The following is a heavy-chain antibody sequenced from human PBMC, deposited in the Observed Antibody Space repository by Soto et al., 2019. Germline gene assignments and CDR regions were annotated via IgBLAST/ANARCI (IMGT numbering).Heavy chain of an antibody. Sequence: SETLSLTCTVSGGCISGGAYYWSCILQHPGKGLEWIGYIYYSGSTYYNPSLNSRVTISVDTSKNQFSLKLSSLTAADTAVYYCARTSGYDSNPGGYYFDYWGQGTLVTVS. CDR3: ARTSGYDSNPGGYYFDY. CDR2: IYYSGST. D-gene: IGHD5-12*01. V-gene: IGHV4-31*03. J-gene: IGHJ4*02. CDR1: GGCISGGAYY.